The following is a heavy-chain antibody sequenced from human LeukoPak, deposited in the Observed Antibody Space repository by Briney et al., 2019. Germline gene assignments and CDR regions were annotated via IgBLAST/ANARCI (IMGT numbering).Heavy chain of an antibody. V-gene: IGHV4-39*02. CDR2: IHYRERT. J-gene: IGHJ4*02. CDR3: ARLVVLLSADDFDT. D-gene: IGHD2-2*01. CDR1: GGSISGGIYR. Sequence: SETLSLTCTVSGGSISGGIYRWGWIRQPPGKGLEWIGNIHYRERTYYHPSLKTRVTMSVDTSKSHFSLKLSSVTAADTAVYYCARLVVLLSADDFDTWGQGTLVTVSS.